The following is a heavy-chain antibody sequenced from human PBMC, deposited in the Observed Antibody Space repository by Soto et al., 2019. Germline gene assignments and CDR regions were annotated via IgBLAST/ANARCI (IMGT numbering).Heavy chain of an antibody. CDR2: ISSSGLTT. Sequence: QPGGSLRLSCQASGFNFRLYEMHGVRKAPGKGLEWVSYISSSGLTTYYADFAEGRFTISRDNAKDSLYLHLNSLRVGDTAVYYCARYGTRGDWWGLGTQVTVSS. D-gene: IGHD3-10*01. CDR1: GFNFRLYE. J-gene: IGHJ5*01. CDR3: ARYGTRGDW. V-gene: IGHV3-48*03.